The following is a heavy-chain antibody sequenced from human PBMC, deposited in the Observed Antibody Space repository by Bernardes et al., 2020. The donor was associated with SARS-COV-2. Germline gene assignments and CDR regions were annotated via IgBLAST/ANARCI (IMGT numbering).Heavy chain of an antibody. D-gene: IGHD6-6*01. CDR1: GYTLTELS. J-gene: IGHJ5*02. CDR3: ATGTVFRAAHWFDP. V-gene: IGHV1-24*01. Sequence: ASVKVSCKVSGYTLTELSMRWVRQAPGKGLEWMGGFEPEDGETIYAQKFQGRVTMTEDTSTDTAYMELSSLRSEDTAVYYCATGTVFRAAHWFDPWGQGTLVTVSS. CDR2: FEPEDGET.